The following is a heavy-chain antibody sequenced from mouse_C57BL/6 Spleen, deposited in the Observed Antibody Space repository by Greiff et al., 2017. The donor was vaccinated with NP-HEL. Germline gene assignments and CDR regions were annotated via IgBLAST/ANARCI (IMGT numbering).Heavy chain of an antibody. Sequence: QVQLQQSGAELVKPGASVKISCKASGYAFSSYWMNWVKQRPGKGLEWIGQIYPGDGDTNYNGKFKGKATLTADKSSSTAYMQLSSLTSEDSAVYFCARENHITTVVADYWGQGTTLTVSS. CDR2: IYPGDGDT. CDR3: ARENHITTVVADY. J-gene: IGHJ2*01. V-gene: IGHV1-80*01. CDR1: GYAFSSYW. D-gene: IGHD1-1*01.